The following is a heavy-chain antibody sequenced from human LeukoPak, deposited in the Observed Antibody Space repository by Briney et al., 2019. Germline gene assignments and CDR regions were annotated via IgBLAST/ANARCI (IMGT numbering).Heavy chain of an antibody. CDR1: GFSFSVSG. V-gene: IGHV3-21*01. J-gene: IGHJ4*02. D-gene: IGHD4-17*01. Sequence: PGGSLRLSCAASGFSFSVSGMNWVRQAPGKGLEWVSYISSSSSNINYADSVRGRFTISRDNAKNSLYLQMNSLRAEDTAVYYCARVGGYGDYGVYYFDYWGQGTLVTVSS. CDR2: ISSSSSNI. CDR3: ARVGGYGDYGVYYFDY.